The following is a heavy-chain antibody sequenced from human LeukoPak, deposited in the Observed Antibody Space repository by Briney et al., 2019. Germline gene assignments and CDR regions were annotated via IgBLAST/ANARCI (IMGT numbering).Heavy chain of an antibody. D-gene: IGHD4-23*01. CDR3: ARLVVTLRAFDY. CDR2: IYYSGST. J-gene: IGHJ4*02. V-gene: IGHV4-30-4*01. Sequence: PSQTLSLTCTVSGGSISSGDYYWSWIRQPPGKGLEWIGYIYYSGSTYYNPSLKSRVTISVDTSKNQFSLKVSSVTAADTAVYYCARLVVTLRAFDYWGQGTLVTVSS. CDR1: GGSISSGDYY.